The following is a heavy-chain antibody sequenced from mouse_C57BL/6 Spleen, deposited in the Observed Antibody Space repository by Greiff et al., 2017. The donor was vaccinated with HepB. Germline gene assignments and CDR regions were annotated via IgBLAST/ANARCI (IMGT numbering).Heavy chain of an antibody. D-gene: IGHD1-1*01. V-gene: IGHV1-81*01. CDR2: IYPRSGNT. Sequence: VKLMESGAELARPGASVKLSCKASGYTFTSYGISWVKQRTGQGLEWIGEIYPRSGNTYYNEKFKGKATLTADKSSSTAYMELRSLTSEDSAVYFCARRDSYYGSKHWYFDVWGTGTTVTVSS. J-gene: IGHJ1*03. CDR3: ARRDSYYGSKHWYFDV. CDR1: GYTFTSYG.